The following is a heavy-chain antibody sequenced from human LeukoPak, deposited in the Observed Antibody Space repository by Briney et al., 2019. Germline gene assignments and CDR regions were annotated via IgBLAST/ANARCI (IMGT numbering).Heavy chain of an antibody. V-gene: IGHV4-59*01. CDR1: GGSIRGYY. CDR2: IYNSGST. CDR3: ARGGNGFVTGYWGIFNY. D-gene: IGHD3-9*01. J-gene: IGHJ4*02. Sequence: SETLSLTCTVSGGSIRGYYRNWIRQPPGKGLEWIGYIYNSGSTNYNPSLNSRVTISVDTSKNQFSLKLSSVTAADTAVYYCARGGNGFVTGYWGIFNYWGQGSLVTVS.